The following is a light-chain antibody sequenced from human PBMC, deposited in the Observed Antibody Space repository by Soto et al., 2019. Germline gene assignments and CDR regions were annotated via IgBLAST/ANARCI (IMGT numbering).Light chain of an antibody. CDR3: QQYINLWT. CDR1: QSVSSS. CDR2: GAS. J-gene: IGKJ1*01. Sequence: EIVMTQSPATLSVSPGERVTLSCRASQSVSSSLAWSQQKPGQSPRLLIYGASTRATGIPARFSGSGSGTEFTLTISSLQSEDFAVYYCQQYINLWTFGQGTKVDIK. V-gene: IGKV3-15*01.